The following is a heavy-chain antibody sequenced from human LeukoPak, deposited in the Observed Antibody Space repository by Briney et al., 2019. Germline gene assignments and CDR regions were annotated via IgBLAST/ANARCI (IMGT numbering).Heavy chain of an antibody. V-gene: IGHV1-69*04. CDR1: GGTFSSYA. CDR2: IIPIFGIA. CDR3: ASTNYYYGSGSYLYYYYYGMDV. D-gene: IGHD3-10*01. J-gene: IGHJ6*02. Sequence: SVKVSCKASGGTFSSYAISWVRQAPGQGLEWMGRIIPIFGIANYAQKFQGRVTITADKSTSTACMELSSLRSEDTAVYYCASTNYYYGSGSYLYYYYYGMDVWGQGTTVTVSS.